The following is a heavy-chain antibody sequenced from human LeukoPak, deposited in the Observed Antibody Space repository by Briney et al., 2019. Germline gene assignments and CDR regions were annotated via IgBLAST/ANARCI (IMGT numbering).Heavy chain of an antibody. Sequence: GESLKISCKGSGYTFTSYWIGWVRQMPGKGLEWMGIIYPGDSDTRYSPSFQGQVTISADKSISTAYLQWSSLKASDTAMYYCARQYYYDSRGYYPFDYWGQGTLVTVSS. V-gene: IGHV5-51*01. CDR2: IYPGDSDT. D-gene: IGHD3-22*01. CDR3: ARQYYYDSRGYYPFDY. CDR1: GYTFTSYW. J-gene: IGHJ4*02.